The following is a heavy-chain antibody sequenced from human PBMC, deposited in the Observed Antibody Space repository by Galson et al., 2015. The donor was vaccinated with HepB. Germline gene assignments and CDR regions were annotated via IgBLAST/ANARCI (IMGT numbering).Heavy chain of an antibody. CDR3: AKEGGDIVATILDSRRGYFDY. CDR1: GFTFSSYA. D-gene: IGHD5-12*01. Sequence: SLRLSCAASGFTFSSYAMSWVRQAPGKGLEWVSAISGSGGSTYYADSVKGRFTISRDNSKNTLYLQMNSLRAEDTAVYYCAKEGGDIVATILDSRRGYFDYWGQGTLVTVSS. J-gene: IGHJ4*02. V-gene: IGHV3-23*01. CDR2: ISGSGGST.